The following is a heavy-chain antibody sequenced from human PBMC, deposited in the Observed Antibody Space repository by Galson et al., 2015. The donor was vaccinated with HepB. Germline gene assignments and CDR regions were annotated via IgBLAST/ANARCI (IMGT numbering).Heavy chain of an antibody. CDR2: IKEDGSIN. CDR1: GFMFSGHW. D-gene: IGHD5-12*01. CDR3: ARNRGYETFDY. V-gene: IGHV3-7*03. J-gene: IGHJ4*02. Sequence: SLRLSCAASGFMFSGHWMNWVRQAPGKGLEWVANIKEDGSINYYVDSVTGRFTISRDNARNLLYLQMNGLTAEDTAVYFCARNRGYETFDYWGQGALVTVSS.